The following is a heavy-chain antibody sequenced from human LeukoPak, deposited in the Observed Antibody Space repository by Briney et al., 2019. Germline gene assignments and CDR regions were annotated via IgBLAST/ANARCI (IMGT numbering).Heavy chain of an antibody. J-gene: IGHJ4*02. V-gene: IGHV3-74*01. D-gene: IGHD4-11*01. CDR3: ARGLVPGFLDY. CDR1: GFTFSNAW. Sequence: TGGSLRLSCAASGFTFSNAWMSWVRQAPGKGLVWVSRINSDESITTYADSVKGRFTISRDNAKNTLYLQMNSLRAEDTAVYYCARGLVPGFLDYWGQGTPVTVSS. CDR2: INSDESIT.